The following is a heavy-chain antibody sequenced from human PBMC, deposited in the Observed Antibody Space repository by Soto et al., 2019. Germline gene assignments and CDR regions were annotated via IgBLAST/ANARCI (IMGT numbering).Heavy chain of an antibody. CDR2: IVDRGCSA. D-gene: IGHD6-19*01. J-gene: IGHJ3*01. CDR1: GLTRSNYS. V-gene: IGHV3-23*01. Sequence: GSLRLSCEASGLTRSNYSMNWVRQAPGLGLEWVSIIVDRGCSANYADSVQGRFTISRDNSKKQLYLQINSLRAQDTAIYYCVREGSGWYSRGSFDFWGRVTMVTVS. CDR3: VREGSGWYSRGSFDF.